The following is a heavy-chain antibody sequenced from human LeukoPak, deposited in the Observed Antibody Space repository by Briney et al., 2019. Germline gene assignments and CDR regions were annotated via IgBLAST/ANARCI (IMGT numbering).Heavy chain of an antibody. V-gene: IGHV1-24*01. CDR2: FDPEDGET. D-gene: IGHD6-19*01. Sequence: ASVKVSCKVSGYTLTELSMHWVRQAPGKGLEWMGGFDPEDGETIYAQKFQGRVTMTEDTSTDTAYMELSSLRSEDTAVYYCATEGSGXPNXDYYYXYGMDVWGQGTTVTVS. CDR3: ATEGSGXPNXDYYYXYGMDV. CDR1: GYTLTELS. J-gene: IGHJ6*02.